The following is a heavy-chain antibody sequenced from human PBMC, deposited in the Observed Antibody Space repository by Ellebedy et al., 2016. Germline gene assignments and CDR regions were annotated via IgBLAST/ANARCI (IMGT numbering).Heavy chain of an antibody. D-gene: IGHD5-18*01. V-gene: IGHV3-53*01. CDR2: SSPGGTM. J-gene: IGHJ4*02. Sequence: GGSLRLSCAASGFTVSSIYVSWVRQAPGKGLEWVSMSSPGGTMHYADYVKGRFTISRDNSKNTLYLQMNSLTADDTAVYFCVKSGHSYDWSYWGQGTLVTVSS. CDR1: GFTVSSIY. CDR3: VKSGHSYDWSY.